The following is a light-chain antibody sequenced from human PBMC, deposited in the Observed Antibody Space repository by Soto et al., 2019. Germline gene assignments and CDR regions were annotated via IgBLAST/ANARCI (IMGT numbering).Light chain of an antibody. CDR1: SSDVGGYKF. V-gene: IGLV2-14*01. CDR3: AAWNDNLNGPGYV. CDR2: EVN. J-gene: IGLJ1*01. Sequence: QSALTQPASVSASPGQSITISCTGTSSDVGGYKFVSWYQHHPGKAPKLMIYEVNNRPSGVSNRFSGSKSGNTASLTISGLQPEDEADYFCAAWNDNLNGPGYVFGTGTKVTVL.